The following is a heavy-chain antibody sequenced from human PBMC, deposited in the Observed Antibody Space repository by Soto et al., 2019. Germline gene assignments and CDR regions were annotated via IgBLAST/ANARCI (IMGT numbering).Heavy chain of an antibody. D-gene: IGHD1-26*01. CDR2: IYYSGST. CDR1: GGSISSYY. J-gene: IGHJ6*02. CDR3: ARAGGSQSNYYYGMDV. V-gene: IGHV4-59*01. Sequence: SETLSLTCTVSGGSISSYYWSWIRQPPGKGLEWIGYIYYSGSTNYNPSLKSRVTISVDTSRNQFSLKLSSVTAADTAVYYCARAGGSQSNYYYGMDVWGQGTTVTVSS.